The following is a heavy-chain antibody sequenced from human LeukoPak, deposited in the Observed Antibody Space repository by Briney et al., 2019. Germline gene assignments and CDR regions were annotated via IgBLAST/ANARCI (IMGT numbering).Heavy chain of an antibody. Sequence: PGGSLRLSCAVSGITLSNYGMSWVRQAPGKGLEWVSSISSSSSYIYYADSVKGRFTISRDNAKNSLYLQMNSLRAEDTAVYYCARASASDKGHLLSAPSVPQNWGQGTLVTVSS. J-gene: IGHJ4*02. D-gene: IGHD6-25*01. CDR2: ISSSSSYI. V-gene: IGHV3-21*01. CDR3: ARASASDKGHLLSAPSVPQN. CDR1: GITLSNYG.